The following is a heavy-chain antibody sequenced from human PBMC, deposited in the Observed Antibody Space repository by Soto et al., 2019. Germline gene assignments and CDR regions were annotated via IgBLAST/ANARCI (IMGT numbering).Heavy chain of an antibody. Sequence: QITLKETGPTLVKPTQTLTLTCTFSGFSLTTRGVGVGWIRQPPGKALECLALIYWDDDKRYSPSLDSRLSIASDTSNNQDVLTMTNVAPVDTATYYCAHSANYYHSDWFDPWGQGTLVSVSS. CDR3: AHSANYYHSDWFDP. J-gene: IGHJ5*02. D-gene: IGHD3-16*01. CDR1: GFSLTTRGVG. V-gene: IGHV2-5*02. CDR2: IYWDDDK.